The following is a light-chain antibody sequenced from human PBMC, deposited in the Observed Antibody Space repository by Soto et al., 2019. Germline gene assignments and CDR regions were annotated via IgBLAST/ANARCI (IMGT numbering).Light chain of an antibody. CDR2: HAS. CDR3: QQLNGYVALT. V-gene: IGKV1-5*01. J-gene: IGKJ4*01. CDR1: QTISSW. Sequence: DIQMTQSPSTLSGSVGDRVTITCRASQTISSWLAWYQQKPGKAPKLLIYHASSLETGVPSRFSGSGSGTEFTLTISSLQPEDLATYYCQQLNGYVALTFGGGTKVDI.